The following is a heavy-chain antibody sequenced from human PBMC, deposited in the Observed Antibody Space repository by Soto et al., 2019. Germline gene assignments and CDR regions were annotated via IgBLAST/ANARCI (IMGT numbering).Heavy chain of an antibody. D-gene: IGHD2-15*01. CDR2: IYYSGST. J-gene: IGHJ6*02. CDR3: AGIWDLGXCSGGSCYSNYYYGMDV. CDR1: GGSISSYY. V-gene: IGHV4-59*01. Sequence: SETLSLTCTVSGGSISSYYWSWIRQPPGKGLEWIGYIYYSGSTNYNPSLKSRVTISVDTSKNQFSLKLSSVTAADTAVYYCAGIWDLGXCSGGSCYSNYYYGMDVWGQGTTVTVSS.